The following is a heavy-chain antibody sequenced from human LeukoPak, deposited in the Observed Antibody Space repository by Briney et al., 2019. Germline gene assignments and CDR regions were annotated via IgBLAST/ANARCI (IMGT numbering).Heavy chain of an antibody. CDR2: IWYDGSNK. Sequence: GGSLRLSCAASGFTFSSYGMHWVRQAPGKGLEWVAVIWYDGSNKYYADSVKGRFTISRDNSKNTLYPQMNSLRAEDTAVYYCARDLAEDYYYYGMDVWGQGTTVTVSS. D-gene: IGHD2-15*01. CDR1: GFTFSSYG. J-gene: IGHJ6*02. V-gene: IGHV3-33*01. CDR3: ARDLAEDYYYYGMDV.